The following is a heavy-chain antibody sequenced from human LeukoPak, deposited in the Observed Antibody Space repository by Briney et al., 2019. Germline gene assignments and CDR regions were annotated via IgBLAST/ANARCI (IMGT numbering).Heavy chain of an antibody. V-gene: IGHV3-11*06. CDR2: ISSSSSYT. CDR1: GFTFSDEY. CDR3: ARTRGRGSGGHFDI. Sequence: PGGSLRLSCAATGFTFSDEYMSWIRQAPGKGLKWVSYISSSSSYTNYADSVKGRFTISRDNAKNSLSLQMNSLRAEDTAVYYCARTRGRGSGGHFDIWGQGTMVTVSS. J-gene: IGHJ3*02.